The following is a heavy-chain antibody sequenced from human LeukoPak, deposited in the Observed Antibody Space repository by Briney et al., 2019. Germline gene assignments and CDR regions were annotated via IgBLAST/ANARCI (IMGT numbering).Heavy chain of an antibody. CDR1: GFTFSSYA. V-gene: IGHV3-23*01. Sequence: GGSLRLSCAASGFTFSSYAMSWVRQAPGKGLEWVSAISGSGGSTYYVDSVKGRFTISRDNSKNTLYLQMNSLRAEDTAVYYCAKDESGLDYGDYPIFDYWGQGTLVTVSS. CDR2: ISGSGGST. CDR3: AKDESGLDYGDYPIFDY. D-gene: IGHD4-17*01. J-gene: IGHJ4*02.